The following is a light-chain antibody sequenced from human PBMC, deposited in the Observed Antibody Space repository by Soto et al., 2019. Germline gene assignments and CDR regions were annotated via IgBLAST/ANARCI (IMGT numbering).Light chain of an antibody. J-gene: IGLJ3*02. V-gene: IGLV8-61*01. CDR3: VLYIGSGVS. CDR2: STN. CDR1: SGSVSTSYY. Sequence: QTVVTQEPSFSVSPGGTVTLTCGLSSGSVSTSYYPSWYQQTPGQAPRTLIYSTNARSSGVPDRFAGSILGNKAALTIAGAQAADESDYYCVLYIGSGVSFAGGTKLTFL.